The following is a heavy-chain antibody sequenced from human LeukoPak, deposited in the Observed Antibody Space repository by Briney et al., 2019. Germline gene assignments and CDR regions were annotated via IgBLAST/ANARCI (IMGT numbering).Heavy chain of an antibody. J-gene: IGHJ3*02. Sequence: SETLSLTCTVSGGSISSSSYYWSWIRQPPGKGLKWIGEINHSGSTNYNPSLKSRVTISVDTSKNQFSLKLSSVTAADTAVYYCARSRQWLAIDAFDIWGQGTMVTVSS. V-gene: IGHV4-39*07. CDR3: ARSRQWLAIDAFDI. D-gene: IGHD6-19*01. CDR1: GGSISSSSYY. CDR2: INHSGST.